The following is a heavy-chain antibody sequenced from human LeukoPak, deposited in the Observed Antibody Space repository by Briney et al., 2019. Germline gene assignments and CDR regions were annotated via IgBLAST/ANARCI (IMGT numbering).Heavy chain of an antibody. J-gene: IGHJ4*02. D-gene: IGHD2-2*01. Sequence: SETLSLTCAVYGGSFSGYYWRWIRPPPGKGLAWIGSFFYSGSTYYNPSLKSRLTLSVETSNNQFSLKLMSVTAADTAVYYCASGSSTYYELYFWGQGTPVTVSS. V-gene: IGHV4-34*12. CDR1: GGSFSGYY. CDR2: FFYSGST. CDR3: ASGSSTYYELYF.